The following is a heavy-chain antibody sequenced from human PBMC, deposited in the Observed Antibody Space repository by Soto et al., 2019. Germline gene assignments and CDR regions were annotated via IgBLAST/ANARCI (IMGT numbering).Heavy chain of an antibody. Sequence: SVKVSCKASGGTFSSYAISWVRQAPGQGLEWMGGIIPIFGTANYAQKFQGRVTITADESTSTAYRELSSLRSEDTAVYYCARDPRPYWGVLVPAAIFLNLFDPWGQGTLVTVSS. V-gene: IGHV1-69*13. J-gene: IGHJ5*02. D-gene: IGHD2-2*01. CDR3: ARDPRPYWGVLVPAAIFLNLFDP. CDR2: IIPIFGTA. CDR1: GGTFSSYA.